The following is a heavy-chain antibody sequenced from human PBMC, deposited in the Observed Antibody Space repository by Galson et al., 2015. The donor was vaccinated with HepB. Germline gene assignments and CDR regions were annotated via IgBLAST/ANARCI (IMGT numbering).Heavy chain of an antibody. CDR2: TSSDGSKK. V-gene: IGHV3-30*18. D-gene: IGHD2-2*01. J-gene: IGHJ5*02. CDR3: AKEASGGCTTTSRTCWFDP. CDR1: GFTFSHYG. Sequence: SLRLSCAASGFTFSHYGMHWVRQAPGKGLEWVAGTSSDGSKKFYPDSVKGRFTISRDNSKNTLYLQMNSLRGEDTAVYYCAKEASGGCTTTSRTCWFDPWGKGTLVTVSS.